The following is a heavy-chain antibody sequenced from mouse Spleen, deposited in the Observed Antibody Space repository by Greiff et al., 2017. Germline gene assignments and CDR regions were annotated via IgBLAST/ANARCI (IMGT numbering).Heavy chain of an antibody. Sequence: VKLQQSGAELVKPGASVKISCKASGYTFTDYYINWVKQRPGQGLEWIGKIGPGSGSTYYNEKFKGKATLTADKSSSTAYMQLSSLTSEDSAVYFCASFYGSSPPWFAYWGQGTLVTVSA. CDR1: GYTFTDYY. D-gene: IGHD1-1*01. J-gene: IGHJ3*01. V-gene: IGHV1-77*01. CDR2: IGPGSGST. CDR3: ASFYGSSPPWFAY.